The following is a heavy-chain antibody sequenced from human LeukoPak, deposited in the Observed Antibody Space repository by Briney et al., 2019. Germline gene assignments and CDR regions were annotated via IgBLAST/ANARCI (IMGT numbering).Heavy chain of an antibody. CDR1: GFSFSSYS. J-gene: IGHJ4*02. Sequence: GALLLSCAASGFSFSSYSMKWGRQAGGKRLEWGSSISSSSSYIYYADSVKGRFTISRDNAKNSLYLQMNSLRAEDTAVYYCARDGWEIRLATGYWGQGTLVTVSS. V-gene: IGHV3-21*01. CDR3: ARDGWEIRLATGY. D-gene: IGHD1-26*01. CDR2: ISSSSSYI.